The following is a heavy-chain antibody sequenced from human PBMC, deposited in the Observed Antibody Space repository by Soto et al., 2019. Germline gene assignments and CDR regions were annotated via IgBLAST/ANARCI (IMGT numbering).Heavy chain of an antibody. V-gene: IGHV1-8*01. D-gene: IGHD2-2*01. CDR1: GYTFTSYD. Sequence: ASVKVSCKASGYTFTSYDINWVRQATGQGLEWMGWMNPNSGNTGYAQKFQGRVTMTRNTSISTAYMELSSLRSEDTAVYYCARSYCSSTRCFNYFDYWGQGTLVTVSS. J-gene: IGHJ4*02. CDR2: MNPNSGNT. CDR3: ARSYCSSTRCFNYFDY.